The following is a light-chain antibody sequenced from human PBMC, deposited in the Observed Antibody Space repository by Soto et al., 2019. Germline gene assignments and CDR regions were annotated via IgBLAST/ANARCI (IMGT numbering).Light chain of an antibody. CDR1: QSISTW. J-gene: IGKJ4*01. CDR3: QQYNSYSLT. Sequence: DIQMTQSPSTLSASVGDRVTITCRASQSISTWLAWYQQKPGKAPKLLTYEASSLESGVPSRFSGSGSGTEFTLTISCLQPDDFATYDCQQYNSYSLTFGGGTKVENK. V-gene: IGKV1-5*03. CDR2: EAS.